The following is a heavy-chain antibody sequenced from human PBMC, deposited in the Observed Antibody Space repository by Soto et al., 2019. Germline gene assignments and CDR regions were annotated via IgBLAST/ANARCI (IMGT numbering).Heavy chain of an antibody. J-gene: IGHJ5*02. CDR1: GGTFSSYA. V-gene: IGHV1-69*06. CDR2: IIPIFGTA. Sequence: ASVKVSCKASGGTFSSYAISWVRQAPGQGLEWMGGIIPIFGTANYAQKFQGRVTITADKSTSTAYMELSSLRSEDTAVYYCAGKYYDILTGYYRGWFDPWGQGTLVTVSS. CDR3: AGKYYDILTGYYRGWFDP. D-gene: IGHD3-9*01.